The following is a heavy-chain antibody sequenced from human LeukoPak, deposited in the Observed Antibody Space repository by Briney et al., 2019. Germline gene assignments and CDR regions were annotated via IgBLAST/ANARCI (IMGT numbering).Heavy chain of an antibody. CDR3: ARETGYSGYDPQFDY. CDR2: ISAYNGNT. CDR1: GYTFTSYG. D-gene: IGHD5-12*01. Sequence: GASVKVSCKASGYTFTSYGISWVRQAPGQGLEWMGWISAYNGNTNYAQKLQGRVTMTTDTSTSTVYMELSSLRSEDTAVYYCARETGYSGYDPQFDYWGQGTLVTVSS. V-gene: IGHV1-18*01. J-gene: IGHJ4*02.